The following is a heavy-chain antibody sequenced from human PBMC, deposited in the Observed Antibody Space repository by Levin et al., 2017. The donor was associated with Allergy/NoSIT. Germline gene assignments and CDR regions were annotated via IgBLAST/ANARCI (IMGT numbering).Heavy chain of an antibody. V-gene: IGHV3-33*01. CDR2: IWYDGSNK. CDR3: ARPRNGVVPYQYYMDV. Sequence: LSLTCAASGFTFSSSGMHWVRQAPGKGLEWVAVIWYDGSNKYYVDSVKGRFTISRDNSKNTLYLQMNSLRAEDTAVYYCARPRNGVVPYQYYMDVWGKGTTVTVSS. D-gene: IGHD1-1*01. CDR1: GFTFSSSG. J-gene: IGHJ6*03.